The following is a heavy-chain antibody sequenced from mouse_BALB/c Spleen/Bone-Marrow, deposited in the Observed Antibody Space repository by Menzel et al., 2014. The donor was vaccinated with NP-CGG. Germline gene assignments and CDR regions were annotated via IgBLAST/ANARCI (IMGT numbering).Heavy chain of an antibody. J-gene: IGHJ4*01. CDR1: GYTFTSYW. CDR3: TRGYYPYYYPMAY. Sequence: LQQPGSELVRPGASVKLSCKASGYTFTSYWMHWVKQRHGQGLEWIGNIYPGSGSTNYDEKFKSKGTLTVDTSSSTAYMHLSSLTSEDSAVYYCTRGYYPYYYPMAYRGHGTSDTVSS. D-gene: IGHD2-3*01. V-gene: IGHV1S22*01. CDR2: IYPGSGST.